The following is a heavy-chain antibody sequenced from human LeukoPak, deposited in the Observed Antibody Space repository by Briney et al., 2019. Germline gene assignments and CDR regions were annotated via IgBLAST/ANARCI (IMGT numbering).Heavy chain of an antibody. D-gene: IGHD2-21*01. V-gene: IGHV1-2*02. CDR1: GYSFIGYF. Sequence: ASVKVSCKASGYSFIGYFIHWVRQAPGQGLEWMGWIDSNSGETHYAQKFQGRFTMTKDTSIKTAYMELSSLRSDDTAIYYCARFWHCGFSTCWAVNGFDYWGQGTKVTVSP. CDR3: ARFWHCGFSTCWAVNGFDY. J-gene: IGHJ3*01. CDR2: IDSNSGET.